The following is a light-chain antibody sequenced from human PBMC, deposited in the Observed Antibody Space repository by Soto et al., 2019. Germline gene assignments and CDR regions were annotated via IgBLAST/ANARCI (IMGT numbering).Light chain of an antibody. V-gene: IGKV1-5*01. CDR2: DAS. CDR3: QQYDNYPLT. CDR1: QSVRSW. J-gene: IGKJ4*01. Sequence: DIPMTQSPATLSASVGDRVTITCRASQSVRSWLAGYQQKPGTAPKLLIFDASRLESGVPSRFIGSASGTEFTLTISSLQPDGFAPCDCQQYDNYPLTFGGGTRVEIK.